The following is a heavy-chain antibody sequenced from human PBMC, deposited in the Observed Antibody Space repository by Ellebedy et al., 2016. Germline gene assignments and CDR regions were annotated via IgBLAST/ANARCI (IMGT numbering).Heavy chain of an antibody. D-gene: IGHD5-12*01. CDR2: ISGGGSST. CDR3: ATGYDKFEY. J-gene: IGHJ4*02. CDR1: EFSFINYA. Sequence: GESLKISXAASEFSFINYAMTWVRQPPGKGLEWVSGISGGGSSTSYADSVKGRFTISSDNAEKSMYLQMNSLRAEDTAVYYCATGYDKFEYWGQGTPVTVSS. V-gene: IGHV3-23*01.